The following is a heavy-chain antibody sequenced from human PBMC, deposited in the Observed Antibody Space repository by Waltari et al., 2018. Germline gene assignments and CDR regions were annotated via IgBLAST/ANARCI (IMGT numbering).Heavy chain of an antibody. Sequence: EVQLLESGGGLVQPGGSLRLSCAASGFTFSSYAMSWVRQAPGKGLEWVSVIYSGGSTYYADSVKGRFTISRDNSKNTLYLQMNSLRAEDTAVYYCAKDREYYYGSGSAFDYWGQGTLVTVSS. V-gene: IGHV3-23*03. J-gene: IGHJ4*02. CDR3: AKDREYYYGSGSAFDY. CDR1: GFTFSSYA. CDR2: IYSGGST. D-gene: IGHD3-10*01.